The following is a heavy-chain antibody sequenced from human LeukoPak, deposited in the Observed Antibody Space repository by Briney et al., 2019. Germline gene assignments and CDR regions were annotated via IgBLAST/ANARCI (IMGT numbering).Heavy chain of an antibody. D-gene: IGHD3-10*01. CDR1: GGSISSYY. Sequence: SETLSLNCTVSGGSISSYYWSWFRQPPGKGLEFIGYISDSGVTNYNPSLQSRLIMSLDTSKNQLSLKLTSVTAADTAVYYCARNSGASGTYSYYFDLWGQGTVVTVSS. CDR2: ISDSGVT. V-gene: IGHV4-59*08. CDR3: ARNSGASGTYSYYFDL. J-gene: IGHJ4*02.